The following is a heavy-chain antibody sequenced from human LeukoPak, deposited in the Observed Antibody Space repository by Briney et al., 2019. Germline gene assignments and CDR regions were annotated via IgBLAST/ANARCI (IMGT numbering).Heavy chain of an antibody. D-gene: IGHD2-2*01. CDR1: GFTFTSYS. J-gene: IGHJ6*02. CDR2: ISGGGGST. CDR3: AKDLNVGSTFYGMDV. Sequence: GGSLRLSCAASGFTFTSYSMNWVRQAPGKGLEWVSTISGGGGSTYYADSVKGRFTISRDNSKNTLYLQMNSLRAEDTAVYYCAKDLNVGSTFYGMDVWGQGTTVTVSS. V-gene: IGHV3-23*01.